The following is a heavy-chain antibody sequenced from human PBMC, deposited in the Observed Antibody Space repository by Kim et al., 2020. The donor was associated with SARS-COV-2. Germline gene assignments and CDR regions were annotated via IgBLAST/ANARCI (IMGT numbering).Heavy chain of an antibody. CDR1: GGSISSYY. CDR3: ARAEPYCSSTSCSHFDY. D-gene: IGHD2-2*01. V-gene: IGHV4-59*13. CDR2: IYYSGST. Sequence: SETLSLTCTVSGGSISSYYWSWIRQPPGKGLEWIGYIYYSGSTNYNPSLKSRVTISVDTSKNQFSLKLSSVTAADTAVYYCARAEPYCSSTSCSHFDYWGQGTQVTVSS. J-gene: IGHJ4*02.